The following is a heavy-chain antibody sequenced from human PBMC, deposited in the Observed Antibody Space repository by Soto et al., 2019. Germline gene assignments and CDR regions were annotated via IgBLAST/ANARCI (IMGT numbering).Heavy chain of an antibody. Sequence: QVPLVQSGAEVKKPGASVKVSCKASGYTFTSYGISWVRQAPGQGLEWMGRISAYNGNTNYAQKLQGRVTMTTDTSTSTAYMELRSLRSDDTAVYYCARDRGYNWNYGWFDPWGQGTLVTVSS. V-gene: IGHV1-18*01. D-gene: IGHD1-7*01. CDR2: ISAYNGNT. J-gene: IGHJ5*02. CDR1: GYTFTSYG. CDR3: ARDRGYNWNYGWFDP.